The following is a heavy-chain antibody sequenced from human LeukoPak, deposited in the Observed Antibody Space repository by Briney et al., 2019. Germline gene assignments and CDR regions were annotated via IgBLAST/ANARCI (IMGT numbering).Heavy chain of an antibody. CDR3: ARDHSSGWYSDYFDY. CDR1: GFTFSSYG. D-gene: IGHD6-19*01. Sequence: GGSLRLSCAASGFTFSSYGMHWVRQAPGKGLEWLAVIWHDGSNKYYADSVKGRFTISRDNSKNTLYLQMNSLRAEDTAVYYCARDHSSGWYSDYFDYWGQGTLVTVSS. J-gene: IGHJ4*02. V-gene: IGHV3-33*01. CDR2: IWHDGSNK.